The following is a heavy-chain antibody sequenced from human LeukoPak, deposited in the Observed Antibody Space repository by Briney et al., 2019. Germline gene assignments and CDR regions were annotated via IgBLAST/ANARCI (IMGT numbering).Heavy chain of an antibody. D-gene: IGHD3-10*01. CDR2: ISSSSSYI. Sequence: AQSLRLSCAPSGFTSSSYSMNWVRQAPEKGLEWVSSISSSSSYIYYADSVKGGLTISRDNAKNSLYLQMNSLSAEDTAVYYCARQRSYSAQFDYWGQGTLVTVSS. CDR1: GFTSSSYS. J-gene: IGHJ4*02. CDR3: ARQRSYSAQFDY. V-gene: IGHV3-21*01.